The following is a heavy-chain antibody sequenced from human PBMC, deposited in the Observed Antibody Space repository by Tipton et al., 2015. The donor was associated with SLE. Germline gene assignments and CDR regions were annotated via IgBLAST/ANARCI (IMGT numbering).Heavy chain of an antibody. CDR2: VYYSGNT. CDR3: ATDYGSGSYYSLDY. Sequence: LRLSCTVSGGSISSQYWSWIRQPPGKGLEWIGYVYYSGNTYYNPSLKSRVTISVDTSRNQFSLKLSSVTAVDTAVYYCATDYGSGSYYSLDYWGQGTLVTVSS. CDR1: GGSISSQY. J-gene: IGHJ4*02. V-gene: IGHV4-59*11. D-gene: IGHD3-10*01.